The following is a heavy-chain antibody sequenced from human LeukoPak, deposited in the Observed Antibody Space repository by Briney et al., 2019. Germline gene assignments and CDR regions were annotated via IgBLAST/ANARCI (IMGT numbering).Heavy chain of an antibody. D-gene: IGHD3-10*01. CDR2: ISSSSSYI. Sequence: GGSLRLSCAASGFTFSSYAMSWVRQAPGKGLEWVSSISSSSSYIYYADSVKGRFTISRDNAKNSLYLQMNSLRAEDTAVYYCARDSSTQVRGVGTRDIPFDYWGQGTLVTVSS. CDR1: GFTFSSYA. V-gene: IGHV3-21*01. CDR3: ARDSSTQVRGVGTRDIPFDY. J-gene: IGHJ4*02.